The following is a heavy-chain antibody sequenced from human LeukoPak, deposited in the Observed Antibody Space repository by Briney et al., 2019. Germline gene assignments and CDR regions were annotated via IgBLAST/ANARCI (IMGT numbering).Heavy chain of an antibody. D-gene: IGHD6-25*01. CDR3: ARDGSGFYYYYYMDV. CDR2: ISTVSTYT. V-gene: IGHV3-21*01. Sequence: GGSLRLSCAASGFTFTDYSMTWVRQAPGKGLEWVSSISTVSTYTFYSDSVKGRFAISRDNRKNTLYLQMSSLSAEDTAVYYCARDGSGFYYYYYMDVWGRGTAVTVSS. J-gene: IGHJ6*03. CDR1: GFTFTDYS.